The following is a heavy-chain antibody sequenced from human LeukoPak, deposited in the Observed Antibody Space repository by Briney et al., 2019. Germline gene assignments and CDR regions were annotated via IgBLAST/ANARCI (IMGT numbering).Heavy chain of an antibody. V-gene: IGHV3-23*01. D-gene: IGHD7-27*01. J-gene: IGHJ5*02. CDR2: ISGSGGST. CDR3: TRNWGSDNWFDP. Sequence: PGGSLRLSCAASGFTFSSYAINWVRQAPGKGLEWVSGISGSGGSTYYADPVKGRFTISRDNSKNTLYLQMNSLRAEDTAVYYCTRNWGSDNWFDPWGQGTLVTVSS. CDR1: GFTFSSYA.